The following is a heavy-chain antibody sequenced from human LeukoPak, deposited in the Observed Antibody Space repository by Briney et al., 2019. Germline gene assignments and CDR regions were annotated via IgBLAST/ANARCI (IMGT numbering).Heavy chain of an antibody. CDR1: GFTFSSYS. Sequence: KPGGSLRLSCAASGFTFSSYSMNWVRQAPGKGLEWVSSISSSSSYIYYADSVKGRFTISRDNAKNSLYLQMNSLRAEDTAVYYCARARIAVAGWDATYYYYYMDVWGKGTTVTVSS. CDR2: ISSSSSYI. V-gene: IGHV3-21*01. CDR3: ARARIAVAGWDATYYYYYMDV. J-gene: IGHJ6*03. D-gene: IGHD6-19*01.